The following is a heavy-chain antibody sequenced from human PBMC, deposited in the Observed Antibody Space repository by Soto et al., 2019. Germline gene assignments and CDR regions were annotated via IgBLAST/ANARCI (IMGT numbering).Heavy chain of an antibody. CDR3: ARDSGRDGLWGRYYYYYGMDV. CDR1: GGTFSSYA. D-gene: IGHD2-21*01. J-gene: IGHJ6*02. V-gene: IGHV1-69*12. Sequence: QVQLVQSGAEVKKPGSSVKVSCKASGGTFSSYAISWVRQAPGQGLEWMGGIIPIFGTANYAQKFQGRVTITADESTSTAYMELSSLRSEDTAVYYCARDSGRDGLWGRYYYYYGMDVWGQGTTVTVSS. CDR2: IIPIFGTA.